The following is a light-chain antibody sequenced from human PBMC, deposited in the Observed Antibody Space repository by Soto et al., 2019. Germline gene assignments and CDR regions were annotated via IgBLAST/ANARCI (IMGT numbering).Light chain of an antibody. Sequence: QSALTQPRSVSGSPGQSVTISCTGTSSDVGGYDFVSWYQQHPGKAPKLMISDVSKRPSGVPDRFSGSKSGNTASLTISGLQAEDDADYYCCSFAGDLLLFGGGTKLTVL. V-gene: IGLV2-11*01. CDR1: SSDVGGYDF. CDR3: CSFAGDLLL. J-gene: IGLJ2*01. CDR2: DVS.